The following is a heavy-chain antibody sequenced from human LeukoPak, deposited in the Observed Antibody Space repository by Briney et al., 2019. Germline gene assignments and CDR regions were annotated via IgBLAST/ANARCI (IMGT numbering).Heavy chain of an antibody. J-gene: IGHJ4*02. V-gene: IGHV6-1*01. CDR2: TYYRSSWYN. Sequence: SQTLSVTCVISGDSVSSNNAAWNWIRQSPSRGLEWLGRTYYRSSWYNDYAASVKSRITIKPDTSKNQFSLQLNSVTPEDTAVYYCALGAAGTYNYWGQGTLVTVSS. CDR3: ALGAAGTYNY. CDR1: GDSVSSNNAA. D-gene: IGHD6-13*01.